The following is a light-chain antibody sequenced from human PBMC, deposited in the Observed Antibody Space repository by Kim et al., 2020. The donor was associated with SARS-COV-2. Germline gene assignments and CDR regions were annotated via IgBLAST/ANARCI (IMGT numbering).Light chain of an antibody. CDR3: LLLFTGAWV. CDR2: HTS. J-gene: IGLJ3*02. V-gene: IGLV7-46*01. CDR1: TGAVTSGHY. Sequence: PGGTVTLTCGSSTGAVTSGHYPSWFQQKPGQAPRTLVYHTSNKHSWTPARCSGSLLGGKAALTLSGAQPEDEAEYYCLLLFTGAWVFGGGTQLTVL.